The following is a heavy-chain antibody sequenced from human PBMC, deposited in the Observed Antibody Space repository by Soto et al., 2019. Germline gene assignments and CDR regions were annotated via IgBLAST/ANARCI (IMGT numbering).Heavy chain of an antibody. J-gene: IGHJ4*02. CDR3: ARDADVEMATTTLDY. D-gene: IGHD5-12*01. CDR2: IIPIFGTA. V-gene: IGHV1-69*01. Sequence: SVKVSCKASGGTFSSYAIIWVRQAPGQGLEWMGGIIPIFGTANYAQKFQGGVTITADESTSTAYMELSSLRSEDTAVYYCARDADVEMATTTLDYWGQGTLVTVSS. CDR1: GGTFSSYA.